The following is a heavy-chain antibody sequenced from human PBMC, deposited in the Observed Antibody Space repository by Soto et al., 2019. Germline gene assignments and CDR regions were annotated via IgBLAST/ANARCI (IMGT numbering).Heavy chain of an antibody. J-gene: IGHJ5*02. CDR3: ASNLAPAAITGWFDP. CDR1: GFTFSSYS. D-gene: IGHD2-2*01. Sequence: GGSLRLSCAASGFTFSSYSMNWVRQAPGKGLEWVSSISSSSSYIYYADSVKGRFTISRDNAKNSLYLQMNSLRAEDTAVYYCASNLAPAAITGWFDPWGQGTLVTVSS. V-gene: IGHV3-21*01. CDR2: ISSSSSYI.